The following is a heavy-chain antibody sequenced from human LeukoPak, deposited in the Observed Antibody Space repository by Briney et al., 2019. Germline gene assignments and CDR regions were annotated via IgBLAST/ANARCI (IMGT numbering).Heavy chain of an antibody. V-gene: IGHV1-18*01. Sequence: GASVKVSCKASGYTFTSYGISWVRQAPGQGLEWMGWISAYNGNTIYAQMLQGRVTMTTDTSTSTACMELRSLGSDDSAVYNCARTRRQLPGGYWGQGTLVTVSS. CDR2: ISAYNGNT. CDR3: ARTRRQLPGGY. D-gene: IGHD2-2*01. CDR1: GYTFTSYG. J-gene: IGHJ4*02.